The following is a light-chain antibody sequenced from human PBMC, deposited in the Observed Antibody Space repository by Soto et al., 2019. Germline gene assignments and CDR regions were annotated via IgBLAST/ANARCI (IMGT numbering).Light chain of an antibody. CDR2: KAS. CDR1: QSITSW. V-gene: IGKV1-5*03. CDR3: QQCNAFPYT. J-gene: IGKJ2*01. Sequence: DIPLTQSPSTLSASVGARVTITCRASQSITSWLAWYQQKPGKAPKLLIYKASTLESGVPSRFSGSGSGTDFTLTISSLQPDDFATYYCQQCNAFPYTFGQGTKLEIK.